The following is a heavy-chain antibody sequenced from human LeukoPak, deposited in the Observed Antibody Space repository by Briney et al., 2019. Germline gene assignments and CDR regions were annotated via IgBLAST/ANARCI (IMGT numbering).Heavy chain of an antibody. CDR1: GDSINSFY. CDR3: ARSKRDIYDVLTGYYGVGYYGMDV. CDR2: IYYGGST. V-gene: IGHV4-59*01. J-gene: IGHJ6*02. D-gene: IGHD3-9*01. Sequence: PSETLSLTCTVSGDSINSFYWSWIRQPPGKGLEWIGYIYYGGSTNYNPSLRSRVTKSVDTSKNQFSLKLSSVTAADTAVYYCARSKRDIYDVLTGYYGVGYYGMDVWGQGTTVTVSS.